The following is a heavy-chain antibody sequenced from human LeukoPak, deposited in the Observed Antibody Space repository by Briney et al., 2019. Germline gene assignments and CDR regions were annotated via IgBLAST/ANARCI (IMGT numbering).Heavy chain of an antibody. J-gene: IGHJ5*02. CDR1: GGTFSTCA. CDR3: AREPHYSTSWLNWFDP. D-gene: IGHD6-13*01. Sequence: SVKVSCKASGGTFSTCAINWVRQAPGQGLEWMGGIIPIFNSTTYAQKFQGKITITADESTSTAYMELISLTSEDTAVYYCAREPHYSTSWLNWFDPWGQGSLVTVAS. V-gene: IGHV1-69*13. CDR2: IIPIFNST.